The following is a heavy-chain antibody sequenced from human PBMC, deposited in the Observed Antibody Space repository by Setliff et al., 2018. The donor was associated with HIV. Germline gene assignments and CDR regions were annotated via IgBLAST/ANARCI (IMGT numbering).Heavy chain of an antibody. D-gene: IGHD2-15*01. CDR3: ARSIVVVVAATPLGWFDS. V-gene: IGHV4-38-2*01. J-gene: IGHJ5*01. Sequence: PSETLSLTCAVSNYSISSGYYWDWIRQPPGKGLEWIGSIYHSENPYSNPSLKSRVTISVNTSKNQFSLKLSSVTAADTAVYYCARSIVVVVAATPLGWFDSWGQGTLVT. CDR2: IYHSENP. CDR1: NYSISSGYY.